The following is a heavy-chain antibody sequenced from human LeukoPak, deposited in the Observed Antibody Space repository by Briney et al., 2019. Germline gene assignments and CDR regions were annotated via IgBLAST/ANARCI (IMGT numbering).Heavy chain of an antibody. CDR3: ARVDFGDAFDI. V-gene: IGHV4-59*01. Sequence: SETLSLTCTVSGGYISSYYWSWIRQPPGKGLEWIGYIYYSGSTNYNPSLKSRVTISVDTSKNQFSLKLSSVTAADTAVYYCARVDFGDAFDIWGQGTMVTVSS. J-gene: IGHJ3*02. D-gene: IGHD3-3*01. CDR1: GGYISSYY. CDR2: IYYSGST.